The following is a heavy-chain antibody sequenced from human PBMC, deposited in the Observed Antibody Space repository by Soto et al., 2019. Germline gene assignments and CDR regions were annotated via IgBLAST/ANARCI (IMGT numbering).Heavy chain of an antibody. J-gene: IGHJ4*02. CDR1: GGTLNNYA. CDR2: ILPVSAPP. Sequence: SVKVSCKASGGTLNNYAINWVRQAPGQGLEWMGGILPVSAPPDYAQKFQGRVSITADHSTSTVYMEPSRLKSDDTAVYFCATDSNYDVSNSFWGQGTLVTVSS. V-gene: IGHV1-69*13. D-gene: IGHD3-3*01. CDR3: ATDSNYDVSNSF.